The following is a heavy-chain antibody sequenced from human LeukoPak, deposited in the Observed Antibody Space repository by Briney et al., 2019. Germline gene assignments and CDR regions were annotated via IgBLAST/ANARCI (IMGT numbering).Heavy chain of an antibody. J-gene: IGHJ5*02. CDR2: ISAYNGNT. D-gene: IGHD3-22*01. V-gene: IGHV1-18*01. Sequence: GASVKVSCKASGYTFTSYGISWVRQAPGQGLEWMGWISAYNGNTNYAQKLQGRVTMTTDTSTSTAYMELRSLRSDDTAVYYCARAPPRITMIVVGFDPWGQGTLVTVSS. CDR3: ARAPPRITMIVVGFDP. CDR1: GYTFTSYG.